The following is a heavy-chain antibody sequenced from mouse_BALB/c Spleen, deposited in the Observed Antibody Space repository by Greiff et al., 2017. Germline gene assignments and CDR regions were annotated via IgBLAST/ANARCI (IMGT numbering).Heavy chain of an antibody. V-gene: IGHV1-80*01. CDR3: ARCRYDRRRAMDY. CDR1: GYAFSSYW. CDR2: IYPGDGDT. Sequence: QVQLKESGAELVRPGSSVKISCKASGYAFSSYWMNWVKQRPGQGLEWIGQIYPGDGDTNYNGKFKGKATLTADKSSSTAYMQLSSLTSEDSAVYFCARCRYDRRRAMDYWGQGTSVTVSS. D-gene: IGHD2-14*01. J-gene: IGHJ4*01.